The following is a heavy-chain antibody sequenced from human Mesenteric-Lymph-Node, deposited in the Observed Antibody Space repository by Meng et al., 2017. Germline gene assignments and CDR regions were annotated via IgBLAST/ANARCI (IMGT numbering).Heavy chain of an antibody. Sequence: SETLSLTCTVSGGSISSGSYYWSWIRQPAGKGLEWIGRIYTSGSTNYNPSLKSRVTISVDTSKNQFSLKLSSVTAADTAVYYCARGVNEWLPSAPEYWGQGTLVTVSS. CDR3: ARGVNEWLPSAPEY. CDR2: IYTSGST. D-gene: IGHD5-12*01. CDR1: GGSISSGSYY. V-gene: IGHV4-61*02. J-gene: IGHJ4*02.